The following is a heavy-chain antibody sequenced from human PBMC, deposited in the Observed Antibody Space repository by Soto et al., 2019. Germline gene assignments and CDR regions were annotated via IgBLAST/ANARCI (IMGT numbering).Heavy chain of an antibody. D-gene: IGHD5-12*01. CDR3: ARDQGPVEMATAAPFDY. J-gene: IGHJ4*02. Sequence: VASVKVSCKASGYTFTSYYMHWVRQAPGQGLEWMGIINPSGGSTSYAQKFQGRVTMTRDTSTSTVYMELSSLRSEDTAVYYCARDQGPVEMATAAPFDYWGQGTLVTVSS. V-gene: IGHV1-46*01. CDR2: INPSGGST. CDR1: GYTFTSYY.